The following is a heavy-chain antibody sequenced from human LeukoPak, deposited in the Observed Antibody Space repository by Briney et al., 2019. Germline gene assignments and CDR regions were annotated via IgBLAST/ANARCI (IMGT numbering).Heavy chain of an antibody. V-gene: IGHV1-2*02. CDR2: INPNSGDT. J-gene: IGHJ4*02. CDR3: ARDLGATTFDY. Sequence: GASVKVSCKASGYTFTGYYMHWVRQAPGQGLEWMGWINPNSGDTNYAQKFQGRVTMTRDTSISTTYMELSRLRFDDTAVYYCARDLGATTFDYWGQGTLVTVSS. CDR1: GYTFTGYY. D-gene: IGHD2/OR15-2a*01.